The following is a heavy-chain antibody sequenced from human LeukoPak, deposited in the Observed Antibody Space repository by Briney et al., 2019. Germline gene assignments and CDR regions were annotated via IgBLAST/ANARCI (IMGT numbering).Heavy chain of an antibody. Sequence: GGSLRLSCAASGLTFSPHYMDWVRQSPGQGPEWVGLIRNKADGYTTIYAASVKGRFTISRDDSKNSVYLQMDSLKTEDTAVYYCGDLGSAGTDHWGQGTLVTVSS. CDR2: IRNKADGYTT. CDR3: GDLGSAGTDH. CDR1: GLTFSPHY. J-gene: IGHJ4*02. D-gene: IGHD3-10*01. V-gene: IGHV3-72*01.